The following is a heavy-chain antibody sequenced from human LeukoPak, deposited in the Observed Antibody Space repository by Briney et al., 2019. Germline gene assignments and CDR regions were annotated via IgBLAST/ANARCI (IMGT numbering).Heavy chain of an antibody. CDR3: ARDGAVAGRSLDAFDI. D-gene: IGHD6-19*01. Sequence: SVKVSCKASGGTFSSYAISWVRQAPGQGLEWMGGIIPIFGTANYAQKFQGRVTITADESTSTAYMELSSLRSEDTAVYYCARDGAVAGRSLDAFDIWGQGTMVTVSS. J-gene: IGHJ3*02. V-gene: IGHV1-69*13. CDR1: GGTFSSYA. CDR2: IIPIFGTA.